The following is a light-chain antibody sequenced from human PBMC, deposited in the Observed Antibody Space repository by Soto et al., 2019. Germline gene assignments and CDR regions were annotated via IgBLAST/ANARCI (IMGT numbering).Light chain of an antibody. CDR3: QQYGSSLPYT. V-gene: IGKV3-20*01. CDR1: QSVISNS. J-gene: IGKJ2*01. CDR2: GAF. Sequence: EILLTQSPGTLSLSPGERATPSCRASQSVISNSLAWYQQKPGQAPRLLIYGAFHRATGVPDRFSGSGSVTDFTLTISSLESEDFAVYYCQQYGSSLPYTFGQGTKLEIK.